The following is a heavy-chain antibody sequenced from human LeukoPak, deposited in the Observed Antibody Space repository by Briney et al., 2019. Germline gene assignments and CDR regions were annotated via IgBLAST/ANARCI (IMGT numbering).Heavy chain of an antibody. CDR1: GFTFSSYW. D-gene: IGHD6-19*01. CDR2: INSDGSST. V-gene: IGHV3-74*01. CDR3: ASPSGWYSPDAFDI. Sequence: GGSLRLSCAASGFTFSSYWMHWVRQAPGKGLVWVSRINSDGSSTSYADSVKGRFTISRDNAKNTLYLQMNSLRAEDTAVYYCASPSGWYSPDAFDIWGQGTMVTVSS. J-gene: IGHJ3*02.